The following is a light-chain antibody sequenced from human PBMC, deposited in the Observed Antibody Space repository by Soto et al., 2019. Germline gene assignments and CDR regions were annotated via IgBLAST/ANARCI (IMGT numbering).Light chain of an antibody. J-gene: IGKJ1*01. Sequence: ELVITQSPATLSVSPGEGATLSCRASQTINNNLAWYQQKPGPAPSLLIYGASRRATGVPARFSGSGSGTDFTLTISRMEPEDFAVYYCQQYGSSGTFGQGTKVDIK. V-gene: IGKV3-20*01. CDR3: QQYGSSGT. CDR1: QTINNN. CDR2: GAS.